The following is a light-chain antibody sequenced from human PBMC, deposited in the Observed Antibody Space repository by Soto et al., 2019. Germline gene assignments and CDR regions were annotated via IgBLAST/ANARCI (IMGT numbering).Light chain of an antibody. Sequence: QAVVTQPPSVSGAPGQRVTISCTGSSSNIGAGYDVHWYQQLPGTAPKLLIYGNSNRPSGVPDRFSGSKSGTSASLAITGLQAEDEADYYCQSYDSSLSANYVFGTGTKVTV. J-gene: IGLJ1*01. CDR2: GNS. V-gene: IGLV1-40*01. CDR1: SSNIGAGYD. CDR3: QSYDSSLSANYV.